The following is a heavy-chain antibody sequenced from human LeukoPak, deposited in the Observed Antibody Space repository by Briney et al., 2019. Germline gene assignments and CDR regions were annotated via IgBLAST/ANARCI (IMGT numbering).Heavy chain of an antibody. CDR1: GFTFSSYW. CDR3: AMQPWGHGSGNH. V-gene: IGHV3-7*01. D-gene: IGHD3-10*01. CDR2: IKQDGSEK. Sequence: GGSLRLSCAASGFTFSSYWMTWIRQAPGRGLEWVANIKQDGSEKYYVDSVKGRFPISRDNAKNSLYLQTNSLRVEDPAVYCCAMQPWGHGSGNHWGERTQGTVSS. J-gene: IGHJ5*02.